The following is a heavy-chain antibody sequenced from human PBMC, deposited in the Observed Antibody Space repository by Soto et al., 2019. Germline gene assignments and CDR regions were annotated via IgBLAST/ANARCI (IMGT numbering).Heavy chain of an antibody. J-gene: IGHJ6*02. V-gene: IGHV4-39*01. CDR1: GGSISSSSYS. D-gene: IGHD2-8*01. CDR2: IYYSEST. Sequence: SETLSLTCTVSGGSISSSSYSWGWIRQSPGKGLEWIGTIYYSESTYYNPSLKSRVTISVDTSKNQFSLKLSSVTAADTAVYYCAKLRGYCTINGCHGDYAMDVWGQGTTVT. CDR3: AKLRGYCTINGCHGDYAMDV.